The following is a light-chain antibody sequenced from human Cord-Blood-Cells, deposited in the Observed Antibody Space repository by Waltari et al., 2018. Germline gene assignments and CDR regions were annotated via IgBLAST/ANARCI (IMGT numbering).Light chain of an antibody. Sequence: IVLTQSPGTLSLSPGERATLSCRASQSVSSRSLTWYQQKPGQAPRRLIYGASSSATGIPDRFSGSGSGTDFTLTISRLEPEDFAVYYCQQYGSSPRTFGQGTKVEIK. CDR2: GAS. CDR1: QSVSSRS. CDR3: QQYGSSPRT. J-gene: IGKJ1*01. V-gene: IGKV3-20*01.